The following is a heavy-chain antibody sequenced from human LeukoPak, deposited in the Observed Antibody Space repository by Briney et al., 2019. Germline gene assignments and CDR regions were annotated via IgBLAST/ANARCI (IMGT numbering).Heavy chain of an antibody. V-gene: IGHV2-70*11. J-gene: IGHJ6*03. Sequence: SGPTLVNPTQTLTLTCTFSGFSLSTSGMCVSWIRQPPGKALEWLARLAWDDDKSYSTSLKTRLTISRDTSKNQVVLTMTNMDPADTATYYCARTLGRHYYDSSGYLDYYYYYMDVWGKGTTVTVSS. D-gene: IGHD3-22*01. CDR2: LAWDDDK. CDR1: GFSLSTSGMC. CDR3: ARTLGRHYYDSSGYLDYYYYYMDV.